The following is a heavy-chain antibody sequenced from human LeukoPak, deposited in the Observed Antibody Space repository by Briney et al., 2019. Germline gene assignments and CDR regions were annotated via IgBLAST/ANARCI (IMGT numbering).Heavy chain of an antibody. Sequence: PGGSLRLSCAASGFTFSSYAMSWVRQAPGKGLEWVANINQDGSDKYYVDSVKGRFTIPRDNAKNSLYLQMNSLRAEGTAVYYCATVMVATTNWFDPWGQGTLVTVSS. CDR3: ATVMVATTNWFDP. CDR1: GFTFSSYA. V-gene: IGHV3-7*05. J-gene: IGHJ5*02. D-gene: IGHD5-12*01. CDR2: INQDGSDK.